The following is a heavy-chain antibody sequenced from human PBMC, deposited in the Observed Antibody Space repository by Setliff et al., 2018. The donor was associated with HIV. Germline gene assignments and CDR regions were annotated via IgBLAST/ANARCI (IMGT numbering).Heavy chain of an antibody. V-gene: IGHV3-23*01. CDR2: ISGSGGST. CDR3: AKNRGYTYGPFDY. J-gene: IGHJ4*02. D-gene: IGHD5-18*01. Sequence: HPGGSLRLSCAASGFTFSSYAMSWVRQAPGKGLEWVSGISGSGGSTDYADSVKGRFTISRDNSKNTLYLQMNSLRAEDTAVYYCAKNRGYTYGPFDYWGQGTLVTVSS. CDR1: GFTFSSYA.